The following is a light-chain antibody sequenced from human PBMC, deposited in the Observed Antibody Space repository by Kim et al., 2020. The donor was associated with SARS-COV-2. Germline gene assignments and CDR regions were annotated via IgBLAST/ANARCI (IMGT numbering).Light chain of an antibody. V-gene: IGLV2-23*02. J-gene: IGLJ2*01. CDR1: STDVANYKL. CDR3: CSYVGNSKI. CDR2: EVT. Sequence: QSALTQPASVSGSPGQSITISCTGASTDVANYKLFSWYQQHPGKAPKLIIYEVTDRPSGVSNRFSGSGSGTTASLTISGLQAEDEADYYCCSYVGNSKIFGGGTQLTVL.